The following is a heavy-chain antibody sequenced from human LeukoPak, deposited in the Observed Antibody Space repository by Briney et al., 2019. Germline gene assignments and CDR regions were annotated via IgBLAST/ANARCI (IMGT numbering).Heavy chain of an antibody. V-gene: IGHV5-51*01. CDR3: ARSTTNFYGSGSYVY. D-gene: IGHD3-10*01. Sequence: GESLKISCKTSGFTFTTHWIAWVRQKPGEGLELMGIIYPGDSDTNYSPAFQGQVTISADKSTNTAYLQWRSLKASDTAMYYCARSTTNFYGSGSYVYWGQGTLVTVSS. J-gene: IGHJ4*02. CDR1: GFTFTTHW. CDR2: IYPGDSDT.